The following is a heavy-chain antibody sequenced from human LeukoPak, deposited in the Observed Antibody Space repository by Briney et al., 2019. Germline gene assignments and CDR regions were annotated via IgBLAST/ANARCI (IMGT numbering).Heavy chain of an antibody. CDR2: ASYSGNT. CDR3: ARNGWNENFDY. CDR1: GASISSSTYY. D-gene: IGHD1-1*01. Sequence: SETLSLTCTVSGASISSSTYYWGWIRQPPGKGLEWIGSASYSGNTYYNPSLKSRVTILVDTSKNQFSLKLSSVTAADTAVYYCARNGWNENFDYWGQGTLVTVSS. J-gene: IGHJ4*02. V-gene: IGHV4-39*07.